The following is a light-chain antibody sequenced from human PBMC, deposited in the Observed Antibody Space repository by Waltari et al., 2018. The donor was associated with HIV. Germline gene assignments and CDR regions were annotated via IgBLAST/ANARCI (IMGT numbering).Light chain of an antibody. Sequence: VLTQPPSVSASPGQRVPISCSGSRSNIGPNYVSGHQHLPGAAPKLLIYDNKKRPSGIPHRFSGSKSGTSATVVITGLQTGDEADYYCGTWDSSRSAVFGGGTKLTVL. CDR3: GTWDSSRSAV. CDR1: RSNIGPNY. J-gene: IGLJ3*02. CDR2: DNK. V-gene: IGLV1-51*01.